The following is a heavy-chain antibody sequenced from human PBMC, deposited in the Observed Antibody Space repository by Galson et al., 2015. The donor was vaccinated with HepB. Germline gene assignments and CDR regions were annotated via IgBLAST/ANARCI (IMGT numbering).Heavy chain of an antibody. CDR2: IWFDGSKK. V-gene: IGHV3-33*08. D-gene: IGHD3-3*01. CDR3: ARDGGGLRELEWLSPNEALDY. Sequence: SLRLSCAASGFTFRSYGMHWVRQAPGKGLEWVALIWFDGSKKYYADSVKGRFTTSRDNSNNTLFLQMNSLRAEDTAVYYCARDGGGLRELEWLSPNEALDYWGRESWSPSPQ. CDR1: GFTFRSYG. J-gene: IGHJ4*02.